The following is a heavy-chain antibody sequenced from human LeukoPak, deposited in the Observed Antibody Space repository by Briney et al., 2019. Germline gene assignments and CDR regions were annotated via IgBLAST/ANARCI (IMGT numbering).Heavy chain of an antibody. J-gene: IGHJ4*02. D-gene: IGHD3-10*01. V-gene: IGHV4-59*01. CDR3: ARDGSSGFDY. CDR2: IYYSGST. CDR1: GGSISSYY. Sequence: ADTLSLTCTVSGGSISSYYWSWIRQPPGKGLEWIGYIYYSGSTNYNPSLKSRVTISVDTSENQFSLKLSSVTAADTAVYYCARDGSSGFDYWGQGTLVTVSS.